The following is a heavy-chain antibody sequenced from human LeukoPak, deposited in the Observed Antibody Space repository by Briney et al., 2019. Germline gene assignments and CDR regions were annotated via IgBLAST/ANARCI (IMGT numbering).Heavy chain of an antibody. CDR1: GFTFSSYA. CDR3: AKRGYDRSGYYGYFDY. D-gene: IGHD3-22*01. Sequence: GGSLRLSCAASGFTFSSYAMSWVRQAPGKGLEWVSVISGSGGSTYYADSVEGRFTISRDNSKNTLYLQMNSLRAEDTAVYYCAKRGYDRSGYYGYFDYWVQGTLVTVSS. CDR2: ISGSGGST. V-gene: IGHV3-23*01. J-gene: IGHJ4*02.